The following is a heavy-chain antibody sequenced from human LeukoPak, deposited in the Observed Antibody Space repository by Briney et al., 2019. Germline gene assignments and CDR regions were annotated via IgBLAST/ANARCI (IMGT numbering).Heavy chain of an antibody. CDR3: ARGGFRSDSSSWWGYYYMDV. CDR2: INPSGGST. J-gene: IGHJ6*03. CDR1: GYTFTGYY. D-gene: IGHD6-13*01. V-gene: IGHV1-46*01. Sequence: ASVKVSCKASGYTFTGYYMHWVRQAPGQGLEWMGIINPSGGSTSYAQKFQGRVTMTRDTSTSTVYMELSSLRSEDTAVYYCARGGFRSDSSSWWGYYYMDVWGKGTTVTISS.